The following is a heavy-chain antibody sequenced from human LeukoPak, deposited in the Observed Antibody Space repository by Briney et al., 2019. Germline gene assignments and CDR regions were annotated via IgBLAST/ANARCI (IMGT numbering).Heavy chain of an antibody. Sequence: SGTLSLTCTVSGGSISNSYWSWIRQPAGKGLEWIGRIYSSGSTNYNPSLKSRVTMSVDTSKNQFSLKVNSATAADTAVYYCAREATYFYDSKADFDIWGQGTMVTVSS. CDR2: IYSSGST. CDR1: GGSISNSY. CDR3: AREATYFYDSKADFDI. V-gene: IGHV4-4*07. D-gene: IGHD3-22*01. J-gene: IGHJ3*02.